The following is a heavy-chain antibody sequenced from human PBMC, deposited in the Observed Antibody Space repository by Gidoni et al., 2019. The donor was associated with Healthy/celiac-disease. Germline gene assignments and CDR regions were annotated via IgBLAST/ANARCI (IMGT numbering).Heavy chain of an antibody. D-gene: IGHD2-2*01. CDR1: GFTFSSYG. CDR3: AKTRYYYYYMDV. J-gene: IGHJ6*03. V-gene: IGHV3-30*18. CDR2: ISYDGSNK. Sequence: VQLVESGGGVVQPGRSLRLSCAASGFTFSSYGMHWVRQAPGKGLEWVAVISYDGSNKYYADSVKGRFTISRDNSKNTLYLQMNSLRAEDTAVYYCAKTRYYYYYMDVWGKGTTVTVSS.